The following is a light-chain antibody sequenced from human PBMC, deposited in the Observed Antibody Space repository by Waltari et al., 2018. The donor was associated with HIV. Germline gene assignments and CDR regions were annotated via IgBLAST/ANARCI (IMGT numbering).Light chain of an antibody. CDR2: RNT. J-gene: IGLJ1*01. CDR3: HVWDRATGV. Sequence: SYELPQPLSVSVALGQTARITCGGAHIGSKNVHWYQQKPGQAPVLVIYRNTNRPSGIPERFSGSNSGNTATLTITRAQVGDEADYYCHVWDRATGVFGTGTTVTVL. V-gene: IGLV3-9*01. CDR1: HIGSKN.